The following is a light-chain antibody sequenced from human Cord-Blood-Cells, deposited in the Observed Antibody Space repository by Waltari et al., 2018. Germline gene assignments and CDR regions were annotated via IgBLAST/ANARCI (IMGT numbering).Light chain of an antibody. J-gene: IGKJ1*01. CDR1: QSVLYSTNNKNY. CDR3: QQYYSTTPWT. V-gene: IGKV4-1*01. Sequence: DIVRTQSPDSLAVSLCERATISFKASQSVLYSTNNKNYLAWYQQKQGQPPKLLIYWAATRLYGVPARFSSSGSGTDFTITISSLQAEDVAVSYCQQYYSTTPWTFGQGTKVEIK. CDR2: WAA.